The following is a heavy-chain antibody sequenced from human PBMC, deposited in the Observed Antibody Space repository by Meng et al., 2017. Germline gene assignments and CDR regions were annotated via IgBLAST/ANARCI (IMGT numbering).Heavy chain of an antibody. CDR1: GFTFSGSA. Sequence: EVQPVVAGGGLVQPGGSLKLSCAASGFTFSGSAMHWVRQASGKGLEWVGRIRSKANSYATAYAASVKGRFTISRDDSKNTAYLQMNSLKTEDTAVYYCVDSSGYYYGGGYWGQGTLVTVSS. CDR2: IRSKANSYAT. CDR3: VDSSGYYYGGGY. J-gene: IGHJ4*02. V-gene: IGHV3-73*02. D-gene: IGHD3-22*01.